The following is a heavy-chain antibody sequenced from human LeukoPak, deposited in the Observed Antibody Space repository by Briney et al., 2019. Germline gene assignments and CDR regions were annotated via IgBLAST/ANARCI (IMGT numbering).Heavy chain of an antibody. J-gene: IGHJ4*02. D-gene: IGHD3-3*01. Sequence: PSETLSLTCAVYGGSFSAYYWTWIRQPPGKGLEWIGEISHTGSTNYNPSLKSRVTISVDTSKNQFSLKLSSVTAADTAVYYCARRRYDFWSGYSDRNFDYWGQGTLVTVSS. CDR2: ISHTGST. V-gene: IGHV4-34*01. CDR3: ARRRYDFWSGYSDRNFDY. CDR1: GGSFSAYY.